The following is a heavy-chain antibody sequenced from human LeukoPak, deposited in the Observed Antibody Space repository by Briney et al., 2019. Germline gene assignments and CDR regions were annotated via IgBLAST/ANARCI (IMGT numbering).Heavy chain of an antibody. CDR3: ARGLTNFDASSPPVY. D-gene: IGHD2-8*01. J-gene: IGHJ4*02. CDR2: ISYDGTNI. V-gene: IGHV3-30*01. CDR1: GFTFTNYA. Sequence: QPGRSLRLSCAASGFTFTNYAIQWLRQAPGKGLEGVAVISYDGTNIYYGDSVKGRFTISRDNSKNTVYLQMNNLRAEDTAVYHCARGLTNFDASSPPVYWGQGTLVTVSS.